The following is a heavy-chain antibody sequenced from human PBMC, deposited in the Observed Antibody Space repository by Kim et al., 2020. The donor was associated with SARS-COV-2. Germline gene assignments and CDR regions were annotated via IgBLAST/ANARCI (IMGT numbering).Heavy chain of an antibody. D-gene: IGHD6-6*01. V-gene: IGHV4-59*13. J-gene: IGHJ4*02. CDR2: IFYSGTT. CDR1: GGSINNYY. CDR3: ARSRQLRGGLDY. Sequence: SETLSLTCTVSGGSINNYYWSWIRQPPGKGLEWIAYIFYSGTTSYNPSLKSRVTISVDKSKNQFSLKLTSMTAADTAEYYCARSRQLRGGLDYWGQGTL.